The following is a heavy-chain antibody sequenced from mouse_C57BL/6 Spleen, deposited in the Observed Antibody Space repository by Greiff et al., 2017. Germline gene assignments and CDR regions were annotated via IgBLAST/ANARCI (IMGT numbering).Heavy chain of an antibody. CDR3: ARGDLYDGYYRNFDY. J-gene: IGHJ2*01. D-gene: IGHD2-3*01. V-gene: IGHV1-59*01. CDR2: IDPSDSYT. CDR1: GYTFTSYW. Sequence: QVQLQQPGAELVRPGTSVKLSCKASGYTFTSYWMHWVKQRPGQGLEWIGVIDPSDSYTNYNQKFKGKATLTVDTSSSTAYMQLSSLTSEDSAVYYCARGDLYDGYYRNFDYWGQGTTLTVSS.